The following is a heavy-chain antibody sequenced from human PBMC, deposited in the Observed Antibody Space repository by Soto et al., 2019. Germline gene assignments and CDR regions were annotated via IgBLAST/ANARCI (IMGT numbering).Heavy chain of an antibody. V-gene: IGHV3-23*01. Sequence: EVQLLESGGDLVQPGGSLRLSCATSGFTFSTYAMNWVRQAPGKGLDWVSSISGSGTSTYYADSVKGRFTISRDSSKNTLYLQMDSLRGEDTAVYYCAESTVERRGYFYYYMDIWGKGTAVTVSS. CDR3: AESTVERRGYFYYYMDI. CDR1: GFTFSTYA. D-gene: IGHD1-1*01. CDR2: ISGSGTST. J-gene: IGHJ6*03.